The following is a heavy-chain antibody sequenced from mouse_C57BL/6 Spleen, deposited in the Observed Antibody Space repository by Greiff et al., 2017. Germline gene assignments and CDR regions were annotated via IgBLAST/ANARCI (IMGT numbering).Heavy chain of an antibody. CDR3: ARYSGKVYYFDY. Sequence: QVHVKQSGPELVKPGASVKISCKASGYAFSSSWMNWVKQRPGKGLEWIGRIYPGDGDTTYNGKFKGKATLTADKSSSTAYMQLSSLTSEDSAVYFCARYSGKVYYFDYWGQGTTLTVSS. D-gene: IGHD4-1*01. J-gene: IGHJ2*01. CDR2: IYPGDGDT. CDR1: GYAFSSSW. V-gene: IGHV1-82*01.